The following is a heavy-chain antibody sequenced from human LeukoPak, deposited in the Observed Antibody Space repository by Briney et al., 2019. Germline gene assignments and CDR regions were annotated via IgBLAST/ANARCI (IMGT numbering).Heavy chain of an antibody. CDR1: GFTFSSYG. V-gene: IGHV3-33*01. D-gene: IGHD1-26*01. CDR2: IWYDGSNK. CDR3: ARGPWDTDFLGFDY. J-gene: IGHJ4*02. Sequence: HPGGSLRLSCAASGFTFSSYGMHWVRQAPGKGLEWVAVIWYDGSNKYYADSVKGRFTISRDNSKNTLYLQMNSLRAEDTAVYYCARGPWDTDFLGFDYWGQGTLVTVSS.